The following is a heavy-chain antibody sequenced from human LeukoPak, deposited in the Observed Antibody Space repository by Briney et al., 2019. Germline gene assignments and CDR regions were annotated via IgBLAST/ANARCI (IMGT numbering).Heavy chain of an antibody. Sequence: GGSLRLSCAASGFTFSNYNMNWVRQAPGKGLEWVSSISSSSSYIYYADSVKGRFTISRDNAKNSLYLQMNSLRAEDTAVYYCARAEGIQVWSFDYWGQGTLVTVSS. J-gene: IGHJ4*02. D-gene: IGHD5-18*01. V-gene: IGHV3-21*01. CDR3: ARAEGIQVWSFDY. CDR2: ISSSSSYI. CDR1: GFTFSNYN.